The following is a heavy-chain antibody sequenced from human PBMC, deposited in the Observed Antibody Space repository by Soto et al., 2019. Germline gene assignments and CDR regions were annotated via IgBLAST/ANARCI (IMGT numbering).Heavy chain of an antibody. V-gene: IGHV1-18*01. J-gene: IGHJ6*02. CDR1: GYTFTTYG. Sequence: ASVKVSCKASGYTFTTYGISWVRQAPGQGLEWMGWINTHNGNTNYAQNLQGRVIMTADTSTSTAYMELRSLRSDDTTVYYCTREGSAPYYYYGMDAWGQGTTVTVSS. CDR3: TREGSAPYYYYGMDA. CDR2: INTHNGNT. D-gene: IGHD3-10*01.